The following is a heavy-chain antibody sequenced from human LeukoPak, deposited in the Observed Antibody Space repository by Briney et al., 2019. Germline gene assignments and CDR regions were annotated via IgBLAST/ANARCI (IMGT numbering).Heavy chain of an antibody. CDR1: GFTFSSYW. Sequence: QPGGSLRLSCAPPGFTFSSYWMSWVRQAPGKGLEWVANIKQDGSEKNYLDSVKGRFTISRDNAKNSLYLQMNSLRAEDTAVYYCARQRYHDSWGQGTLVTVSS. J-gene: IGHJ4*02. V-gene: IGHV3-7*01. CDR3: ARQRYHDS. D-gene: IGHD2-2*01. CDR2: IKQDGSEK.